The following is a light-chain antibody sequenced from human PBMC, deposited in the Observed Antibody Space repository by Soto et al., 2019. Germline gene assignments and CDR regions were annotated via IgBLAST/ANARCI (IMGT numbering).Light chain of an antibody. CDR1: QSISNW. CDR3: QQYNSYS. CDR2: HAS. V-gene: IGKV1-5*01. Sequence: QMTHSASTLPASVLYRVSITFLASQSISNWLAFYQQKPGTAAKLLIYHASSLESGVPSRFSGSGSGTEITLTISSLQPDDFATYYCQQYNSYSFGQGTKVDIK. J-gene: IGKJ1*01.